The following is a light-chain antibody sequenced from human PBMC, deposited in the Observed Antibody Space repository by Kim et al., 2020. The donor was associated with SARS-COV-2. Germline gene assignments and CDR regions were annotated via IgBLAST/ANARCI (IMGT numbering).Light chain of an antibody. CDR2: AVY. J-gene: IGLJ1*01. V-gene: IGLV2-14*03. Sequence: QSALTQPASVSGSPGQPIPISCTGTSSDVGGYDYVSWYQHHPGKAPKLIIYAVYQRPSGVSSRFSGSKSGNTASLTISGLQPDDEADYYCSSFTRGRTYVFGTGTKVTVL. CDR3: SSFTRGRTYV. CDR1: SSDVGGYDY.